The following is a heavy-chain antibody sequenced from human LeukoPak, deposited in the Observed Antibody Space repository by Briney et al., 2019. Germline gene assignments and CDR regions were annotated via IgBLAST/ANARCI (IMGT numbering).Heavy chain of an antibody. CDR2: IYTSGST. CDR1: GGSISSGSYY. CDR3: ARESDTAMVYY. J-gene: IGHJ4*02. V-gene: IGHV4-61*02. D-gene: IGHD5-18*01. Sequence: SETLSLTCTVSGGSISSGSYYWSWIRQPAGKGLEWIGRIYTSGSTNYNPSLKSRVTISVDTSKNQFSLKLSSVTAADTAVYYCARESDTAMVYYWGQGTLVTVPS.